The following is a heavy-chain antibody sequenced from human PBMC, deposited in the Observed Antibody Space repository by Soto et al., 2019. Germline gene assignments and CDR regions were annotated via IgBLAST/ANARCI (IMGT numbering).Heavy chain of an antibody. D-gene: IGHD6-19*01. CDR2: INPNSGGT. V-gene: IGHV1-2*04. CDR3: ARGPRIAVARGGVFDI. Sequence: GASVKVSCKASGYTFTGYYMHWVRQAPGQGLEWMGWINPNSGGTNYAQKFQGWVTMTRDTSISTAYMELSRLRSDDTAVYYCARGPRIAVARGGVFDIGGKGKMVTFSS. J-gene: IGHJ3*02. CDR1: GYTFTGYY.